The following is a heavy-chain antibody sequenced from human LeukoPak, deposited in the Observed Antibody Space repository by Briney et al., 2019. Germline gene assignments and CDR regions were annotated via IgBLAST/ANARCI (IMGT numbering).Heavy chain of an antibody. CDR2: INSRSNYI. Sequence: GGSLRLSCAASGFTFSTYSMNWVRQAPGKGLEWVSSINSRSNYIYYADSVKGRFTISRDNSKNTLYLQMNSLRAEDTAVYYCAKVGDYYGSGKYSNFDYWGQGTLVTVSS. D-gene: IGHD3-10*01. J-gene: IGHJ4*02. CDR3: AKVGDYYGSGKYSNFDY. V-gene: IGHV3-21*04. CDR1: GFTFSTYS.